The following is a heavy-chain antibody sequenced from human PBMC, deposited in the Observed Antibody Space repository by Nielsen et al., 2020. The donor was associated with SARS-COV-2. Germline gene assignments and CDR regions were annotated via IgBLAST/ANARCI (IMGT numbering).Heavy chain of an antibody. CDR3: ARGVMYGSYYYGMDV. V-gene: IGHV4-4*02. CDR2: IYHSGST. J-gene: IGHJ6*02. D-gene: IGHD1-26*01. CDR1: GGSISSSNW. Sequence: SETLSLTCAVSGGSISSSNWWSWVRQPPGKGLEWIGEIYHSGSTNYNPSLKSRVTISVDTSKNQFSLKLSSVTAADTAVYYCARGVMYGSYYYGMDVWGQGTTVTVSS.